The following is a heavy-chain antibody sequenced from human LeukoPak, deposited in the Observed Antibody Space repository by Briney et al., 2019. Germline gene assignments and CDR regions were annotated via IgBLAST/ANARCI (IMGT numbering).Heavy chain of an antibody. CDR2: IMPIFGTV. CDR1: GGTFSSYA. V-gene: IGHV1-69*06. Sequence: GASVKVSCKASGGTFSSYAISWVRQAPGQGLEWMGGIMPIFGTVIYAQKFQGRVTITADKSTSTAYMELSSLRPEDTAVYYCARPRYHPSSYYEFDYWGQGTLVTVSS. D-gene: IGHD3-22*01. J-gene: IGHJ4*02. CDR3: ARPRYHPSSYYEFDY.